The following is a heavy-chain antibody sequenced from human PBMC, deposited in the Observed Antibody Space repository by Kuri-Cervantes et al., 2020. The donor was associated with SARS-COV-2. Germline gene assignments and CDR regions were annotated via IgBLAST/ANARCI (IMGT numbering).Heavy chain of an antibody. CDR2: IRYDGSNK. Sequence: GESLKISCAASGFTFSSYGMHWVRQAPGKGLEWVAFIRYDGSNKYYADSVKGRFTISRDNSKNTLYLQMNSLRAEDTAVYYCARLSITIFGALTAPFDSWGQGTLVTVSS. D-gene: IGHD3-3*01. CDR1: GFTFSSYG. CDR3: ARLSITIFGALTAPFDS. V-gene: IGHV3-30*02. J-gene: IGHJ5*01.